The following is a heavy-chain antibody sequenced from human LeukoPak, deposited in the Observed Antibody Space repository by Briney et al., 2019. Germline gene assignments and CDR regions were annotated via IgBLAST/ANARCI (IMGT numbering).Heavy chain of an antibody. J-gene: IGHJ4*02. D-gene: IGHD3-10*01. CDR3: AGGNYGSGSYYFIY. Sequence: ASVKVSCKASGYTFTSYGISWVRQAPGQGLEWMGWISAYNGNTNYAQKLQGRVTMTTDTSTSTAYMELRSLRSDDTAVYYCAGGNYGSGSYYFIYWGQGTLVTVSS. CDR1: GYTFTSYG. CDR2: ISAYNGNT. V-gene: IGHV1-18*01.